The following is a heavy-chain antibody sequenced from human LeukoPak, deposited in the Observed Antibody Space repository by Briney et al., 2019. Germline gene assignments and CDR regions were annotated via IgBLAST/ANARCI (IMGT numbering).Heavy chain of an antibody. CDR1: SGSFSGYY. CDR3: AASLWFGIYPDY. Sequence: SETLSLTCAVYSGSFSGYYWTWFRQPPGKGLEWIGEFNHNWGAKYNPSLKSRVTISVDTSKNHLSLSLNSVTAADTAVYYCAASLWFGIYPDYWGQGSLVTVSS. J-gene: IGHJ4*02. V-gene: IGHV4-34*01. CDR2: FNHNWGA. D-gene: IGHD3-10*01.